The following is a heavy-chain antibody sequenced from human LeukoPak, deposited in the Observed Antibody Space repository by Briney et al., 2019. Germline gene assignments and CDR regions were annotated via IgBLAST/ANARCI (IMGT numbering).Heavy chain of an antibody. Sequence: SETLSLTCTVSGGSVNGYYSNWIRQAPGKGLEWIGFIHYSGLTVYSPSLQSRVSMSVDTSRNQFSLDLSSVTAADTALYYCARDPPEDEWNSLDSWGQGILVTVSS. CDR2: IHYSGLT. D-gene: IGHD1-7*01. CDR1: GGSVNGYY. CDR3: ARDPPEDEWNSLDS. V-gene: IGHV4-59*02. J-gene: IGHJ4*02.